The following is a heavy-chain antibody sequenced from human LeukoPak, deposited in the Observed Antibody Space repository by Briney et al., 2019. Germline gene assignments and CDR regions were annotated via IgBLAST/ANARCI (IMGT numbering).Heavy chain of an antibody. CDR2: IGIDSGNT. Sequence: GGSLRLSCAASGFPSIDYSMNWVRQAPGKGLEWISYIGIDSGNTKYADSVKGRFTISGDSAKNSLYLQMNSLRVEDTAVYCCARDHNYAFDNWGQGTLVTVSS. D-gene: IGHD1-1*01. J-gene: IGHJ4*02. CDR1: GFPSIDYS. CDR3: ARDHNYAFDN. V-gene: IGHV3-48*04.